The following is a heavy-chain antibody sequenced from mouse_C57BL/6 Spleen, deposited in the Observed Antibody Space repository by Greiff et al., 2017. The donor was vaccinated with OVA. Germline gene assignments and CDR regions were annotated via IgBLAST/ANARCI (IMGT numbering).Heavy chain of an antibody. J-gene: IGHJ2*01. CDR2: IYPGDGDT. D-gene: IGHD3-2*02. Sequence: QVQLQQSGPELVKPGASVKISCKASGYAFSSSWMNWVQQRPGKGLEWIGRIYPGDGDTNYNGKFKGKATLTAYKASSTAYMQLSSRTSEDAAVYFCARGDSSGYGSWGQGTTLTVSS. CDR1: GYAFSSSW. V-gene: IGHV1-82*01. CDR3: ARGDSSGYGS.